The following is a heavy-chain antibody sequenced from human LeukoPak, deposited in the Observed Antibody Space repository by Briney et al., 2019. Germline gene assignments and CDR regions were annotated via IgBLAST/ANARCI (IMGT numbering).Heavy chain of an antibody. CDR1: GFTFSSYW. D-gene: IGHD3-16*02. Sequence: GGSLRLSCAASGFTFSSYWMHWVRQAPGKGLVWVSRIKSDGSSTSYADSVKGRFTISRDNAKNTLYLQMNGLRADDTAVYYCARDFAYDDVWGSYRSFDYWGQGTLVSVSS. V-gene: IGHV3-74*01. CDR3: ARDFAYDDVWGSYRSFDY. J-gene: IGHJ4*02. CDR2: IKSDGSST.